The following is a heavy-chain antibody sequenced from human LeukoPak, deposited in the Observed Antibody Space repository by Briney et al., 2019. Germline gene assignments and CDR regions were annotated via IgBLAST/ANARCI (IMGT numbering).Heavy chain of an antibody. D-gene: IGHD5-18*01. CDR1: GGSISSGGYY. CDR2: MYYSGST. CDR3: ARGDVDTAMAVDY. Sequence: SQTLSLTCTVSGGSISSGGYYWSWLRQHPGKGLEWLGYMYYSGSTYYNPSLKSRVTISVDTSKNQFSLKLSSVTAADTAVYYCARGDVDTAMAVDYWGQGTLVTVSS. V-gene: IGHV4-31*03. J-gene: IGHJ4*02.